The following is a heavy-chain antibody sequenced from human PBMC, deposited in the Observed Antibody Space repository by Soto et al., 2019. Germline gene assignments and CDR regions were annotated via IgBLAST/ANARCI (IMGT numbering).Heavy chain of an antibody. CDR2: INSDGSST. V-gene: IGHV3-74*01. CDR1: GFTFSSYW. CDR3: AREPLRYFDWLFLGPDAFDI. D-gene: IGHD3-9*01. J-gene: IGHJ3*02. Sequence: PGGSLRLSCAASGFTFSSYWMHWVRQAPGKGLVWVSRINSDGSSTSCADSVKGRFTISRDNAKNTLYLQMNSLRAEDTAVYYCAREPLRYFDWLFLGPDAFDIWGQGTMVTVSS.